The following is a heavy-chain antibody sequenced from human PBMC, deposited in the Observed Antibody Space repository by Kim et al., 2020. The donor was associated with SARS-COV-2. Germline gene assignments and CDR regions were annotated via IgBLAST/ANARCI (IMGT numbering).Heavy chain of an antibody. D-gene: IGHD6-19*01. J-gene: IGHJ6*02. Sequence: GGSLRLSCAASGFTFSSYGMHWVRQAPGKGLEWVAAISSDGSNKNYADSVKGRFTISRDNSKNTLYLQMNSLRGEDTAVYYCAREFDGYSSGWNYYYYGMDVWGQGTTVTVSS. CDR3: AREFDGYSSGWNYYYYGMDV. CDR2: ISSDGSNK. CDR1: GFTFSSYG. V-gene: IGHV3-33*05.